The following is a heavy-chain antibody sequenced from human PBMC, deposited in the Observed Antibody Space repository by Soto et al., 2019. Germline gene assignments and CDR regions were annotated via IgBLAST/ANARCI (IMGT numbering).Heavy chain of an antibody. D-gene: IGHD2-2*01. CDR2: ISYDGSDK. Sequence: PGGSLRLSCAASGFTFSSYGMHWVRQAPGKGLEWVAVISYDGSDKYYADSVKGRFSISRDNSKNTLYLQMNSLRAEDTDVYYCAKVTGYCSSSSCRRDYYYYYGMDVWGQGTTVTVSS. CDR1: GFTFSSYG. V-gene: IGHV3-30*18. CDR3: AKVTGYCSSSSCRRDYYYYYGMDV. J-gene: IGHJ6*02.